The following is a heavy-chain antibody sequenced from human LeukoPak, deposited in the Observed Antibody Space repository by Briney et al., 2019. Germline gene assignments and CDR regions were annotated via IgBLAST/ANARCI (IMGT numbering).Heavy chain of an antibody. CDR1: GFTFSSYG. Sequence: QPGRSLRLSCAASGFTFSSYGMHWVRQAPGKGLEWVAVIWYDGSNKYYADCVKGRFTISRDNSKNTLYLQMNSLRAEDTAVYYCARGRDYYMDVWGKGTTVTVSS. D-gene: IGHD3-10*01. CDR3: ARGRDYYMDV. J-gene: IGHJ6*03. CDR2: IWYDGSNK. V-gene: IGHV3-33*01.